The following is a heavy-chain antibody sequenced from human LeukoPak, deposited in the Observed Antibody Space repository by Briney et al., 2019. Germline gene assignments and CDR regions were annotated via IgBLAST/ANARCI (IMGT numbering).Heavy chain of an antibody. Sequence: GASVKVSCKASGYTFTSYGISWVRQAPGQGLEWMGWISAYNGDTNYAQKLQGRVTMTTDTSTSTAYMELRSLRSDDTAVYYCARKLLWFGELQNWFDPWGQGTLVTVSS. J-gene: IGHJ5*02. CDR3: ARKLLWFGELQNWFDP. V-gene: IGHV1-18*01. D-gene: IGHD3-10*01. CDR1: GYTFTSYG. CDR2: ISAYNGDT.